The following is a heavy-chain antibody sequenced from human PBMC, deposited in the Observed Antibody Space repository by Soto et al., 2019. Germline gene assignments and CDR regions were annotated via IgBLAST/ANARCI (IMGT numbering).Heavy chain of an antibody. D-gene: IGHD2-2*01. V-gene: IGHV4-59*11. J-gene: IGHJ5*02. CDR3: ARVRGNQLLGWFDP. CDR2: IHYSGSA. Sequence: SETLSLTCAVSGDSISPHYWSWVRQPPGKGLEFIGYIHYSGSAVYNPSLKSRVTISLDTSKNQFSLKLSSVTAADTAVYYCARVRGNQLLGWFDPWGQGTLVTVS. CDR1: GDSISPHY.